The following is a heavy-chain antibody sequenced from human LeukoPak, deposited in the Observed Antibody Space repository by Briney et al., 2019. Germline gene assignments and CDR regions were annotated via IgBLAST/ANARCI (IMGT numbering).Heavy chain of an antibody. J-gene: IGHJ4*02. D-gene: IGHD2-15*01. V-gene: IGHV4-59*12. CDR3: ARDYLLGYCSGGSCSERDY. CDR2: IYYSGST. Sequence: PSETLSLTCTVSGGSISSYYWSWIRQPPGKGLEWIGYIYYSGSTNYNPSLKSRVTISVDTSKNQFSLKLSSVTAADTAVYYCARDYLLGYCSGGSCSERDYWGQGTLVTVSS. CDR1: GGSISSYY.